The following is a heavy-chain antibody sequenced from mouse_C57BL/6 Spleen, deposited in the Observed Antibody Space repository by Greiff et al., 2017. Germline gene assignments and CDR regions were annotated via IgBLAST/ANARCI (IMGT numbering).Heavy chain of an antibody. D-gene: IGHD1-1*01. CDR2: ISSGSSTI. CDR3: ARGYGRGGNFDV. CDR1: GFTFSDYG. J-gene: IGHJ1*03. Sequence: DVKLVESGGGLVKPGGSLKLSCAASGFTFSDYGMHWVRQAPEKGLEWVAYISSGSSTIYYADTVKGRFTISRDNAKNTLFLQMTSLRSEDTAMYYCARGYGRGGNFDVWGTGTTVTVSS. V-gene: IGHV5-17*01.